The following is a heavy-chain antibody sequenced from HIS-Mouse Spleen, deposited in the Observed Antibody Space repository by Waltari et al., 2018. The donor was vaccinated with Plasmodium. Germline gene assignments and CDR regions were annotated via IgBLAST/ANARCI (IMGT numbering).Heavy chain of an antibody. J-gene: IGHJ1*01. D-gene: IGHD6-13*01. CDR2: INPNSCGT. Sequence: QVQLVQSGAEVKKPGASVKVSCKASGYTFTGYYMHWVRQAPGQGLGWMGWINPNSCGTNHAQKVQGRCTMTRDTSISTAYMELSRLRSDDTAVYYCARVLGYKAAAGTFVEYFQHWGQGTLVTVSS. CDR3: ARVLGYKAAAGTFVEYFQH. V-gene: IGHV1-2*02. CDR1: GYTFTGYY.